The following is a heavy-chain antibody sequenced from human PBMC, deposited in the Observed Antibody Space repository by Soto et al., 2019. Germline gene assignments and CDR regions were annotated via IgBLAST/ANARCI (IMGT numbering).Heavy chain of an antibody. J-gene: IGHJ4*02. V-gene: IGHV3-23*01. CDR3: PGVYGDFDRYFDY. D-gene: IGHD4-17*01. CDR1: GFMFNIYA. Sequence: EVQLLESGGGLVQPGGSLRLSCAASGFMFNIYAMSWVRQAPGKGLEWVSTISGSSGSTHYADSAKGRFTISRDNSKNTLFLLMNSLRVEDTAVYYCPGVYGDFDRYFDYWGKGTLVAVSS. CDR2: ISGSSGST.